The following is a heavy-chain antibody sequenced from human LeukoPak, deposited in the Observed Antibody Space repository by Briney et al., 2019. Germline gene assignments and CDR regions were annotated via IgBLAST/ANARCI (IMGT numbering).Heavy chain of an antibody. CDR3: AKEPVSKSMRYYFDY. V-gene: IGHV3-33*06. CDR2: IWYDGSNK. CDR1: GFTFSSYD. Sequence: GGSLRLSCEASGFTFSSYDMNWVRQAPGKGLEWVAVIWYDGSNKYYADSVKGRFTISRDNSKNTLYLQMNSLRAEDTAVYYCAKEPVSKSMRYYFDYWGQGTLVTVSS. J-gene: IGHJ4*02. D-gene: IGHD1-14*01.